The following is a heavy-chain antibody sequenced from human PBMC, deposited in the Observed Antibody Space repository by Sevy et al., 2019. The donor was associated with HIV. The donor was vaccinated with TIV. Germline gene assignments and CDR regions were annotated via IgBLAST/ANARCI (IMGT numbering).Heavy chain of an antibody. CDR2: VNTASGDT. V-gene: IGHV1-3*04. CDR1: GYTFNNYI. CDR3: ARDFCSGGSCYSAFVY. J-gene: IGHJ4*02. D-gene: IGHD2-15*01. Sequence: ASVKVSCRGSGYTFNNYIIYWVRQAPGQSLEWMGWVNTASGDTKYSQKFQGRLIITTDTSARTVYMELNSLRSEDTALYFCARDFCSGGSCYSAFVYWGQGTLVTVSS.